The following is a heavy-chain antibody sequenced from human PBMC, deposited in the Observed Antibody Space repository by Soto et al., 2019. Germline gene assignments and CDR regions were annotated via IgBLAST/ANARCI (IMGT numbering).Heavy chain of an antibody. D-gene: IGHD2-2*02. V-gene: IGHV3-21*01. CDR2: ITRYSDYV. J-gene: IGHJ4*02. CDR1: GFTFSDFS. Sequence: GSLRLSCTASGFTFSDFSLVWVRQGPQKVLEWVASITRYSDYVYYAESVEGRFTISRDNAKNTLFLHMDDLRAEDTAMYFCARASCSSTACYIPDYFDYWGQGTMVTVYS. CDR3: ARASCSSTACYIPDYFDY.